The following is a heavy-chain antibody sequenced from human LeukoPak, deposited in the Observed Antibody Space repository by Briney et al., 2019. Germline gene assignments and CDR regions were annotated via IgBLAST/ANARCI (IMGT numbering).Heavy chain of an antibody. V-gene: IGHV1-18*01. CDR1: GYTFTSYG. D-gene: IGHD3-16*01. Sequence: ASVKVSCKASGYTFTSYGISWLRQAPGQGLEWMGWISAYNGNTNYAQKLQGRVTMTTDTSTSTAYMELRSLRSDDTAGYYCARDYDYVWGSYNFDYWGQGTLVTVSS. J-gene: IGHJ4*02. CDR2: ISAYNGNT. CDR3: ARDYDYVWGSYNFDY.